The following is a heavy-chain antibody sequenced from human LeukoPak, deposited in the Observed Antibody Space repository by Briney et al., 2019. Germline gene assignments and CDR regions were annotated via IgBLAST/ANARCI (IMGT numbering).Heavy chain of an antibody. Sequence: GGSLRLSCAAPGFNVSSNYMSWVRQAPGKGLEWVSVIYRGGSTYYAGSVKGRFIISRDNSKNTLYLEMNSLRTEDTAVYYCARNPKYYDSSGYYLFDFWGQGTLVTVSS. CDR1: GFNVSSNY. CDR3: ARNPKYYDSSGYYLFDF. J-gene: IGHJ4*02. CDR2: IYRGGST. V-gene: IGHV3-53*05. D-gene: IGHD3-22*01.